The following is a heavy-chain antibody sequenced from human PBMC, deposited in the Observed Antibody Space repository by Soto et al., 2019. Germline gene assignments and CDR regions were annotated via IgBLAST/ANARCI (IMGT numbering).Heavy chain of an antibody. J-gene: IGHJ6*02. V-gene: IGHV4-61*01. CDR2: IYYSGST. CDR1: GGSVSSGSYY. CDR3: ASVTRTCISTSCYRYYYGMDV. Sequence: QVQLQESGPGLVKPSETLSLTCTVSGGSVSSGSYYWSWIRQPPGKGLEWIGYIYYSGSTNYNPPLKSRVNISVDTSKNQFSLKLSSVTAADTAVYYCASVTRTCISTSCYRYYYGMDVWGQGTTVTVSS. D-gene: IGHD2-2*02.